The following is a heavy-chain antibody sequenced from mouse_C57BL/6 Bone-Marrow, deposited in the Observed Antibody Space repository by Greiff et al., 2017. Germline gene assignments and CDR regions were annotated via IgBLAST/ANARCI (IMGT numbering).Heavy chain of an antibody. CDR2: IYPGDGDT. CDR3: ARDYDYALFAY. V-gene: IGHV1-80*01. CDR1: GYAFSSYW. J-gene: IGHJ3*01. D-gene: IGHD2-4*01. Sequence: QVTLKESGAELVKPGASVKISCKASGYAFSSYWMNWVKQRPGKGLEWIGQIYPGDGDTNYNGKFKGKATLTADKSSSTAYMQLSSLTSEDSAVYFCARDYDYALFAYWGQGTLVTVSA.